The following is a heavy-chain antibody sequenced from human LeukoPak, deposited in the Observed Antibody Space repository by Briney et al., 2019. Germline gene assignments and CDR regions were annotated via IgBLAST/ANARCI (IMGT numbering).Heavy chain of an antibody. V-gene: IGHV4-59*01. CDR3: ARGDDILTGYPLSRTFDY. CDR2: IYYSGST. CDR1: GGSISSYY. D-gene: IGHD3-9*01. J-gene: IGHJ4*02. Sequence: SETLSLTCTVSGGSISSYYWSWIRQPPGKGLEWIGYIYYSGSTNYNPSLKSRVTISVDTSKNQFSLKLSSVTAADTAVYYCARGDDILTGYPLSRTFDYWGQGTLVTVSS.